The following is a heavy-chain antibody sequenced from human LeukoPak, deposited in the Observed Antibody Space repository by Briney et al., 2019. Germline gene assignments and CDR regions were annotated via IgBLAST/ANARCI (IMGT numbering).Heavy chain of an antibody. CDR2: IGGSGADS. J-gene: IGHJ4*02. D-gene: IGHD5-12*01. CDR3: AKDLSPSGGF. Sequence: GGSLRLSRAASGFAFSNYAMSWVRQTPGKGLEWVSSIGGSGADSYSADSVKGRFIISRDNSKNTLYLQMNSLRAEDTAIYYCAKDLSPSGGFWGQGALVTVSS. CDR1: GFAFSNYA. V-gene: IGHV3-23*01.